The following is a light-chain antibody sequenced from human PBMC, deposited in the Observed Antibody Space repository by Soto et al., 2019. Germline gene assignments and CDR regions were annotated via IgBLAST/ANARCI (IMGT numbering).Light chain of an antibody. CDR2: DVT. V-gene: IGLV2-14*03. CDR3: SSYTTSSTYV. Sequence: QSALTQPASVSGSPGQSIAISCTGTSSDVGGYNYISWYQQHPGKAPKLMIFDVTNRPSGISDRFSGSKSGNTASLTISGLRAEDVADSYCSSYTTSSTYVFGTGTKVTVL. J-gene: IGLJ1*01. CDR1: SSDVGGYNY.